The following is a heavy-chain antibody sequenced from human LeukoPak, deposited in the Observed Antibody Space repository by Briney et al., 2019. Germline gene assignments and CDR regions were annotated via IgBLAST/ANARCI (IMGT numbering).Heavy chain of an antibody. V-gene: IGHV3-21*01. CDR3: ARDPPFIIGTTFFDY. CDR1: GLTVSSSY. D-gene: IGHD1-20*01. Sequence: SGGSLRLSCAASGLTVSSSYMSWVRQAPGKGLEWVSSISTSSTYIYYADSVKGRFTISRDNAKNSLYLQMNSLRAEDTAVYYCARDPPFIIGTTFFDYWGQGTLVTVSS. J-gene: IGHJ4*02. CDR2: ISTSSTYI.